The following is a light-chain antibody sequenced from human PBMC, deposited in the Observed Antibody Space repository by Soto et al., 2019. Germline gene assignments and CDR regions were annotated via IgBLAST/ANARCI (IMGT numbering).Light chain of an antibody. CDR3: RQRNSFDIP. J-gene: IGKJ3*01. CDR2: GAS. V-gene: IGKV1-9*01. Sequence: IQLTQSPSSLSASVGDRVTISCRASQGIANFLAWYQQQTGKAPTLLIYGASTLQSGGPSKCSGSGSATYFTLTISCVQREDWARYHCRQRNSFDIPFRPATHVHI. CDR1: QGIANF.